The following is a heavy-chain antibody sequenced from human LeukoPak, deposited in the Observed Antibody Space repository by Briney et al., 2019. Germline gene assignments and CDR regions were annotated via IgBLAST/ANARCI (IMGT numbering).Heavy chain of an antibody. J-gene: IGHJ4*02. CDR3: AGDYGGNSLDY. V-gene: IGHV4-59*01. Sequence: SETLSLTCTVSGGSISSYYWSWIRQPPGEGLEWIGYIYYSGSTNYNPSLKSRVTISVDTSKNQFSLKLSSVTAADTAVYYCAGDYGGNSLDYWGQGTLVTVSS. CDR2: IYYSGST. CDR1: GGSISSYY. D-gene: IGHD4-23*01.